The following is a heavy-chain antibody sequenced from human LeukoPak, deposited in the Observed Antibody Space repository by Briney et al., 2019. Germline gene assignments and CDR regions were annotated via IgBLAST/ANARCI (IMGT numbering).Heavy chain of an antibody. CDR1: GFTVSSNY. Sequence: PGGSLRLSCAASGFTVSSNYMSWVRQAPGKGLEWVSVIYSGGSTYYADSVKGRFTISRDNSKNTLYLQMNSLRAEDTAVYCCAREGGGSYTQVGYFDYWGQGTLVTVSS. V-gene: IGHV3-66*01. CDR2: IYSGGST. D-gene: IGHD1-26*01. CDR3: AREGGGSYTQVGYFDY. J-gene: IGHJ4*02.